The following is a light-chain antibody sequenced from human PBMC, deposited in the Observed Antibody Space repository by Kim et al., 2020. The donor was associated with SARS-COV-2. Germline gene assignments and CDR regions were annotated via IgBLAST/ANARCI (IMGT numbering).Light chain of an antibody. J-gene: IGLJ1*01. CDR2: GKH. Sequence: LGATVRITCQGDSLRSFYASWYQQKPGQAPVLVIYGKHNRPSGIPDRFSGSSSGNTASLTITGAQAEDEADYYCNSRDSSGNHLGVFGTGTKVTVL. CDR1: SLRSFY. CDR3: NSRDSSGNHLGV. V-gene: IGLV3-19*01.